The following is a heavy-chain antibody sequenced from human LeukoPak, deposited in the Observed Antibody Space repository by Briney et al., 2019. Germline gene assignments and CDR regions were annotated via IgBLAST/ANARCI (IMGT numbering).Heavy chain of an antibody. V-gene: IGHV4-39*07. CDR3: AREASGGYDILNGYFNSGFDI. CDR1: GGSLITANFF. J-gene: IGHJ3*02. Sequence: SETLSLTCAVPGGSLITANFFWGWIRQPPGKGLEWIGSVYYSGKTYYNPSLKSRVSISVDTSKNQFSLRLTSVTAADTAVYYCAREASGGYDILNGYFNSGFDIWGQGTTVTASS. CDR2: VYYSGKT. D-gene: IGHD3-9*01.